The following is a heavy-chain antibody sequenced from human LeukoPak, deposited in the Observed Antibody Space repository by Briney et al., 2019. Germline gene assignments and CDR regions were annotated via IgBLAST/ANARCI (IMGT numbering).Heavy chain of an antibody. J-gene: IGHJ4*02. CDR1: GFTFDDYA. D-gene: IGHD6-19*01. Sequence: GGSLRLSCAASGFTFDDYAMHWVRQAPGKGLEWVSGISWNSGSIGYADSVKGRFTISRDNAKNSLYLQMNSLRAEDTALYYCAKGGGSSGWYIAYYFDYWGQGTLVTVSS. CDR2: ISWNSGSI. CDR3: AKGGGSSGWYIAYYFDY. V-gene: IGHV3-9*01.